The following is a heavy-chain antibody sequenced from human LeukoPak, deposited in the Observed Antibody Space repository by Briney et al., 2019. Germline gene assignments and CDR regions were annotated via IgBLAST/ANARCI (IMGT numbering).Heavy chain of an antibody. J-gene: IGHJ4*02. Sequence: GGSLRLSCAASGFTFSSHWMHWVRQAPGKGLVWVSRINSDDSSTTYADSVKGRFTISRDNAKNTLYLQMNSLRAEDTAVYYCARGYYGSGSYYTLDYWGQGTLVTVSS. CDR1: GFTFSSHW. CDR2: INSDDSST. V-gene: IGHV3-74*01. D-gene: IGHD3-10*01. CDR3: ARGYYGSGSYYTLDY.